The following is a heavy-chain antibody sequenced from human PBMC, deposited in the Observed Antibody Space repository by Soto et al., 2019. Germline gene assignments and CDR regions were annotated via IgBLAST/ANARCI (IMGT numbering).Heavy chain of an antibody. CDR3: ARLRYCTNGVCSEGVPFDY. CDR2: INHSGST. Sequence: SETLSLTCAVYGGSFSGYYWSWIRQPPGKGLEWIGEINHSGSTNYNPSLKSRVTISVDTSKNQFSLKLSSVTAADTAVYYCARLRYCTNGVCSEGVPFDYWGQGTLVTVSS. J-gene: IGHJ4*02. V-gene: IGHV4-34*01. D-gene: IGHD2-8*01. CDR1: GGSFSGYY.